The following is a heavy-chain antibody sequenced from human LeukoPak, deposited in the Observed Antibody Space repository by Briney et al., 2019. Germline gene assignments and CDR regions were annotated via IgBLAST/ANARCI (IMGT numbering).Heavy chain of an antibody. Sequence: PGGSLRLSCAASGFTFSSYGMNWVRQAPGKGLEWVSSISSSSSYIYYADSVKGRFTISRDNAKNSLYLQMNSLRAEDTAVYYCARGLFGELHSWGQGTLVTVSS. J-gene: IGHJ5*02. V-gene: IGHV3-21*01. CDR3: ARGLFGELHS. CDR1: GFTFSSYG. CDR2: ISSSSSYI. D-gene: IGHD3-10*01.